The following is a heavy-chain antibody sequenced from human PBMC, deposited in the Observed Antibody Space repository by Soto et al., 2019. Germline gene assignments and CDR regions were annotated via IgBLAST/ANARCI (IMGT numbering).Heavy chain of an antibody. J-gene: IGHJ6*02. CDR2: IYYNGNT. V-gene: IGHV4-59*01. D-gene: IGHD1-26*01. Sequence: PTDTLSLTCTVSGGSISRYYWIWIRQPPGKGLEWIGYIYYNGNTNYAQKCQGRVTITADKSTSTAYMELSSLRSEDTAVYYCARMKWELLAPDYYYYGMDVWGQGTTVTVSS. CDR1: GGSISRYY. CDR3: ARMKWELLAPDYYYYGMDV.